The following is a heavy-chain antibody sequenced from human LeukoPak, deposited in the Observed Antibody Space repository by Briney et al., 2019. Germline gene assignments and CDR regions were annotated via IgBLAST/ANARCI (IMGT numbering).Heavy chain of an antibody. CDR3: ASLVAAAGISPLDV. J-gene: IGHJ6*02. CDR2: IYHSGST. CDR1: GYSISSGYY. Sequence: PSETLSLTCTVSGYSISSGYYWGWIRQPPGKGLEWIGSIYHSGSTYYNPSLKSRVTISVDTSKNQFSLKLSSVTAADTAVYYCASLVAAAGISPLDVWGQGTTVTVSS. V-gene: IGHV4-38-2*02. D-gene: IGHD6-13*01.